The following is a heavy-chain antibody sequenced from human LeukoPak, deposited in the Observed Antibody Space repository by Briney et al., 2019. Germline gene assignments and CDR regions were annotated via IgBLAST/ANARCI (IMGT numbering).Heavy chain of an antibody. Sequence: GGSLRLSCAASGFTFSSYWMHWVRQAPGKGLVGVSRINSDGSSTSYADSVKGRFTISRDNAKNTLYLQMNSLRAEDTAVYYCASLGSIAQLTEIDYWGQGTLVTVSS. CDR1: GFTFSSYW. J-gene: IGHJ4*02. CDR3: ASLGSIAQLTEIDY. V-gene: IGHV3-74*01. CDR2: INSDGSST. D-gene: IGHD1-1*01.